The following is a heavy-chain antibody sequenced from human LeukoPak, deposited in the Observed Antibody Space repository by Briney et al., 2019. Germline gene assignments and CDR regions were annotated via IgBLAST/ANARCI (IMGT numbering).Heavy chain of an antibody. J-gene: IGHJ5*02. D-gene: IGHD3-10*01. CDR2: ISAYNGNT. Sequence: ASVKVSCKASGYTFTSYDINWVRQAPGQGLEWMGWISAYNGNTNYAQKLQGRVTMTTDTSTSTAYMELRSLRSDDTAVYYCARDPLDYYGSGSYSRDFWFDPWGQGTLVTVSS. CDR1: GYTFTSYD. CDR3: ARDPLDYYGSGSYSRDFWFDP. V-gene: IGHV1-18*01.